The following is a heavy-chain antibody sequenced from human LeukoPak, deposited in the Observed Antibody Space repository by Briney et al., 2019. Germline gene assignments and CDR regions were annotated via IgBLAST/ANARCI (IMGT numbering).Heavy chain of an antibody. V-gene: IGHV4-31*03. CDR2: IYYSGST. Sequence: PSQTLSLTCTVSGGSISSGVYYWSWIRQHPGKGLEWIGYIYYSGSTYYNPSLKSRVTISVDTSKNQFSLKLSSVTAADTAVYYCARGPITIFGPGIYNWFDPWGQGTLVTVSS. J-gene: IGHJ5*02. D-gene: IGHD3-3*01. CDR1: GGSISSGVYY. CDR3: ARGPITIFGPGIYNWFDP.